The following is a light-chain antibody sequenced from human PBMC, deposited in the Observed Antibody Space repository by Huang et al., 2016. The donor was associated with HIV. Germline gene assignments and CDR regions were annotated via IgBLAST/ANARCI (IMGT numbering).Light chain of an antibody. V-gene: IGKV4-1*01. CDR1: QSVLYSSNNKNY. J-gene: IGKJ4*01. CDR3: QQYYSTPLT. Sequence: DIVMTQSPDSLAVSLGERATINCKSSQSVLYSSNNKNYLAWYQQKPGQPPKLLISCASTREAVVPDRFSGSGSGTDFTLTISSLQAEDVAVYYCQQYYSTPLTFGGGTKVEIK. CDR2: CAS.